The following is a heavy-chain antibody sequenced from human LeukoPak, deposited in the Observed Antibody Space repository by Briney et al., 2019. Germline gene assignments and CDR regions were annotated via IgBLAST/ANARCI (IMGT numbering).Heavy chain of an antibody. Sequence: PSETLSFTCTVSGASISRSYWSWIRQPPGKGLEWIGYIYYTGSTIYNPSLKSRVTISVDTSKSQLSLKLSSVTAADTAVYYCARELIAVSGTHFDYWGQGTLVTVSS. CDR1: GASISRSY. D-gene: IGHD6-19*01. J-gene: IGHJ4*02. CDR2: IYYTGST. CDR3: ARELIAVSGTHFDY. V-gene: IGHV4-59*01.